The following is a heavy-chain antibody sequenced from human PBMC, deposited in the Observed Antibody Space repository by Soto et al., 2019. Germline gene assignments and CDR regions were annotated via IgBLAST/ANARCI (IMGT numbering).Heavy chain of an antibody. CDR2: ISSTTNYI. CDR1: GFTFARYI. Sequence: LRLSCAASGFTFARYIMNWVRQAPGKGLEWVSSISSTTNYIYYGDSMKGRFTTARDNAKNSLYLEMNSLRAEDTAVYYCARESEDLTSNFDYWGQGTLVTVSS. J-gene: IGHJ4*02. V-gene: IGHV3-21*06. CDR3: ARESEDLTSNFDY.